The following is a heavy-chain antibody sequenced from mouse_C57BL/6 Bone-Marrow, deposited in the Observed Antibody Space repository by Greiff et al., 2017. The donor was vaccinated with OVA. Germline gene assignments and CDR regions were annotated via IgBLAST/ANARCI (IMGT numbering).Heavy chain of an antibody. D-gene: IGHD2-2*01. CDR2: IYPGDGDT. CDR1: CHAFSSLR. Sequence: QVQPKESGPELVKPGALVKIFRKAFCHAFSSLRVNWVKQRPGKGPEWIGRIYPGDGDTNYNEKFKGKATLTADKSSSTAYMQLSSLTSEDSAVYFCARRGYHYFDYWGQGTTLTVSS. CDR3: ARRGYHYFDY. V-gene: IGHV1-82*01. J-gene: IGHJ2*01.